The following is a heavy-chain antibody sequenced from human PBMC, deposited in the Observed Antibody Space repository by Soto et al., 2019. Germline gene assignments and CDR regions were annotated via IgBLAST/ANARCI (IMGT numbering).Heavy chain of an antibody. J-gene: IGHJ4*02. V-gene: IGHV5-51*01. CDR3: ARLFNPGSAAGLDY. Sequence: PGESLKISCKTSGYDFTNYWIGWVRQMPGKGLEWMGIIYPGDSDTRYSPSFQGQITISADKSISTAYLQSSSLKASDTAMYYCARLFNPGSAAGLDYWGQGILVTVSS. CDR2: IYPGDSDT. D-gene: IGHD6-13*01. CDR1: GYDFTNYW.